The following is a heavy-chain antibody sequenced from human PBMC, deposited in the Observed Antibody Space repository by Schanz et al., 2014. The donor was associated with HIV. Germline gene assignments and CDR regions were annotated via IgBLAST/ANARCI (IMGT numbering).Heavy chain of an antibody. J-gene: IGHJ2*01. CDR1: GFTISSNY. D-gene: IGHD2-15*01. V-gene: IGHV3-53*02. CDR2: VYIGDST. Sequence: EVQLVETGGGLIQPGGSLRLSCAVSGFTISSNYMSWVRQAPGKGLEWVSVVYIGDSTFYANSVKGRFTISRDNSKSTLYLQMNSLRAEDTAVYYCALSRPSGYGGSWYFDLWGRGTLVAVSS. CDR3: ALSRPSGYGGSWYFDL.